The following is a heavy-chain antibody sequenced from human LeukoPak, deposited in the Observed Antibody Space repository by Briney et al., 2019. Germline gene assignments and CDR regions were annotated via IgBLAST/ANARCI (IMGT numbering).Heavy chain of an antibody. Sequence: PLETLSLTCSVSGGSISNYYWSWIRQPPGKGLEWIGYIFYGGSTNYNPSLKSRVTISVDTSKNQFSLKLSSVTAADTAVYYCASNWGPFDIWGQGTMVTVSS. D-gene: IGHD7-27*01. V-gene: IGHV4-59*01. CDR3: ASNWGPFDI. J-gene: IGHJ3*02. CDR2: IFYGGST. CDR1: GGSISNYY.